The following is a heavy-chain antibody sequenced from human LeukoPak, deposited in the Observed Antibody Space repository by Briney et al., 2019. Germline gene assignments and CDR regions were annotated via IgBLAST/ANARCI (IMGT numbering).Heavy chain of an antibody. CDR1: GFTFRDYG. CDR2: INNAGVNT. J-gene: IGHJ4*02. CDR3: AKDSYDILTGYYNS. D-gene: IGHD3-9*01. Sequence: GGSLRLSCAASGFTFRDYGMSWVRQAPGKGLEWVSSINNAGVNTHYADSVKGRFTISRDNSKNTLYLQMNSLRAEDTAVYYCAKDSYDILTGYYNSWGQGTLVTVSS. V-gene: IGHV3-23*01.